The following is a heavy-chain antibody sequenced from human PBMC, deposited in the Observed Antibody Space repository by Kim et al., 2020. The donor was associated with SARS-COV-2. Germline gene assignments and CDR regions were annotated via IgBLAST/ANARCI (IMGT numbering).Heavy chain of an antibody. CDR3: AKVGDDWSIDY. J-gene: IGHJ4*02. V-gene: IGHV3-74*01. Sequence: GGSLRLSCAASGFSFSNNWMYWVRQAPGKGLVWVSRIDSDGSITNYADSVKGRFIISRDNAKNTLYLQMKSLRAEDTAVYYCAKVGDDWSIDYWGQGTLVTVSS. CDR1: GFSFSNNW. D-gene: IGHD3-9*01. CDR2: IDSDGSIT.